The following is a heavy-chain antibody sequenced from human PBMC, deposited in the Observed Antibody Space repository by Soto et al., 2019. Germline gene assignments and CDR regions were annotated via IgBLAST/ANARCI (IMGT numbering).Heavy chain of an antibody. D-gene: IGHD1-7*01. V-gene: IGHV4-39*01. CDR1: GGSISSSSYY. CDR2: IYYSGST. Sequence: SETLSLTCTVSGGSISSSSYYWGWIRQPPGKGLEWIGSIYYSGSTYYNPSLKSRVTISVDTSKNQFSLKLSSVTAADTAVYYCARLPVEWLELPDAFDIWGQGTMVTVSS. J-gene: IGHJ3*02. CDR3: ARLPVEWLELPDAFDI.